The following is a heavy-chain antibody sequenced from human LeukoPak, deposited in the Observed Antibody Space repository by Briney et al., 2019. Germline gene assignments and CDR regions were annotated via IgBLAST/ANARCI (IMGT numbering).Heavy chain of an antibody. CDR3: ARDYHDTSGYNYVGGYYYMDV. D-gene: IGHD3-22*01. CDR2: IFYSGST. CDR1: GGSISPYS. V-gene: IGHV4-59*08. J-gene: IGHJ6*03. Sequence: SETLSLTCTVSGGSISPYSWRWIRQPPGKGLEWIGDIFYSGSTNSNPSLKSRVTISVATSKNEFYLELSSVTAADTAVYYCARDYHDTSGYNYVGGYYYMDVWGKGTTVTVSS.